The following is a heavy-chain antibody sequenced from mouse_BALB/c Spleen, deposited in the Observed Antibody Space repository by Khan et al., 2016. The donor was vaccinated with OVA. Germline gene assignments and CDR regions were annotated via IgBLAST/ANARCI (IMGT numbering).Heavy chain of an antibody. Sequence: VQLLQSGPELAKPGASVKMSCKASGYTFTTYCMHWVKQSHGKGLEWIGYINPYTGNTDYNQKFKDKATLTADKSSSTAYMQLSSVTSEDSAVYYCTRRRLYGSLTYWGQGTLVTVS. CDR1: GYTFTTYC. J-gene: IGHJ3*01. D-gene: IGHD1-1*02. CDR2: INPYTGNT. CDR3: TRRRLYGSLTY. V-gene: IGHV1-7*01.